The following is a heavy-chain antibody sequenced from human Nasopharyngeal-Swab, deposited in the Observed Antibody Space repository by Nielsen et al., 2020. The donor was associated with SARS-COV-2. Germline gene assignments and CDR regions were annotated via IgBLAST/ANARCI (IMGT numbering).Heavy chain of an antibody. CDR3: ARDVGDYYDSSGTFDY. V-gene: IGHV3-74*01. D-gene: IGHD3-22*01. CDR2: INSDGSST. J-gene: IGHJ4*02. Sequence: WIRQPPGKGLVWVSRINSDGSSTSYADSVKGRFTISRDNAKNTLYLQMNSLRAEDTAVYYCARDVGDYYDSSGTFDYWGQGTLGTVSS.